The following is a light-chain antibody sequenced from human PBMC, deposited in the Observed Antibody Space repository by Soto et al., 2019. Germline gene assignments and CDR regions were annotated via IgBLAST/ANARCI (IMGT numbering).Light chain of an antibody. V-gene: IGKV3-20*01. CDR2: CAS. Sequence: EIVLTQSPGTLSLSPGERATLSCRASQSVSSSYLAWYQQKPGQAPRLLIYCASRRATGIPDRFSGSGSRTDFPLTISRLEPEDFAVYYCQQYGSSPFTFGPGTKVDIK. CDR3: QQYGSSPFT. CDR1: QSVSSSY. J-gene: IGKJ3*01.